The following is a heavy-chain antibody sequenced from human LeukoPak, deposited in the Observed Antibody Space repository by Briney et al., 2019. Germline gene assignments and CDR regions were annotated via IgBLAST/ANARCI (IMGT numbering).Heavy chain of an antibody. J-gene: IGHJ4*02. D-gene: IGHD6-13*01. CDR1: GFIFSSYG. CDR2: ISSSSSTI. CDR3: ARDRGEQQLVWYFDY. Sequence: GGSLRLSCAASGFIFSSYGMHWVRQAPGKGLEWVSYISSSSSTIYYADSVKGRFTISRDNAKNSLYLQMNSLRAEDTAVYYCARDRGEQQLVWYFDYWGQGTLVTVSS. V-gene: IGHV3-48*01.